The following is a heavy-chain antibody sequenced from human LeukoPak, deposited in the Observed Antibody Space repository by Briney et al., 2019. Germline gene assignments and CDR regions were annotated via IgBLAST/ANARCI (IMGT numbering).Heavy chain of an antibody. J-gene: IGHJ4*02. Sequence: ASVKVSCKASGYTFTSYYIHWGRQAPGQGLEWMGIINPSGGSTSYAQKFQGRVTMTRDTSTSTVYMELSSLRSEDTAVYYCARSVVITRAFDYWGQGTLVTVSS. V-gene: IGHV1-46*01. CDR2: INPSGGST. D-gene: IGHD3-22*01. CDR3: ARSVVITRAFDY. CDR1: GYTFTSYY.